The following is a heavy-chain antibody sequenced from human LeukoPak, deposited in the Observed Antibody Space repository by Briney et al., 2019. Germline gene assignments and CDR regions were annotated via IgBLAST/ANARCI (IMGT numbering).Heavy chain of an antibody. CDR3: ARASVVRGGDAFDI. CDR2: INLNSGGT. V-gene: IGHV1-2*02. D-gene: IGHD3-10*01. Sequence: ASVKVSCKASGYTFTGYYMHWVRQAPGQGLEWMGWINLNSGGTNYAQKFQGRVTMTRDTSISTAYMELSRLRSDDTAVYYCARASVVRGGDAFDIWGQGTMVTVSS. CDR1: GYTFTGYY. J-gene: IGHJ3*02.